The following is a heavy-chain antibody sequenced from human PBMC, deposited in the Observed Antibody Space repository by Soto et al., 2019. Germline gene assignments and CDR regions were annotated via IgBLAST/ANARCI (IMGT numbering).Heavy chain of an antibody. J-gene: IGHJ5*02. Sequence: GASVKVSCKASGYTFTSYYMHWVRQAPGQGLEWMGIINPSGGSTSYAQKFQGRVTMTRDTSTSTVYMELSSLRSEDTAVYYCARDPAVYDILTGYQSLNWFDPWGQGTLVTVSS. V-gene: IGHV1-46*01. D-gene: IGHD3-9*01. CDR1: GYTFTSYY. CDR3: ARDPAVYDILTGYQSLNWFDP. CDR2: INPSGGST.